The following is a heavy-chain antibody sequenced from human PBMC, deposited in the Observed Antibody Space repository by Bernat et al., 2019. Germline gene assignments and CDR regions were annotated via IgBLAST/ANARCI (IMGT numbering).Heavy chain of an antibody. V-gene: IGHV3-33*01. D-gene: IGHD5-18*01. J-gene: IGHJ6*03. CDR2: IWYDGSNK. CDR1: GFTFSSYG. CDR3: ARRGGTAIVPYYYYYYMDV. Sequence: QVQLVESGGGVVQPGRSLRLSCAASGFTFSSYGMHWVRQAPGKGLEWVAVIWYDGSNKYYADSVKGRFTISRDNSKNTLYLQMNSLRAEDTAVYYCARRGGTAIVPYYYYYYMDVWGKGTTVTVSS.